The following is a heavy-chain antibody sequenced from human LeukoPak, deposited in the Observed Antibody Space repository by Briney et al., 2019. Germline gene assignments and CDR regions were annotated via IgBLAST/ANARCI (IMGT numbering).Heavy chain of an antibody. Sequence: SETLSLTCTVSGGSISSYYWSWIRQPPGKGLEWIGYIDYSGSTNYNPSLKSRATISVDTSKNQFSLKLSSVTAADTAVYYCARRDSGSYDYWGQGTLVTVSS. CDR1: GGSISSYY. D-gene: IGHD1-26*01. J-gene: IGHJ4*02. V-gene: IGHV4-59*08. CDR3: ARRDSGSYDY. CDR2: IDYSGST.